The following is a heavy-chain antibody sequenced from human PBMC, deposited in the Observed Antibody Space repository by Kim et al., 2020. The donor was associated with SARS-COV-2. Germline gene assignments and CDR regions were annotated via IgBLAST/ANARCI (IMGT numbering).Heavy chain of an antibody. J-gene: IGHJ4*02. CDR1: GYTFTSYY. D-gene: IGHD6-19*01. Sequence: ASVKVSCKASGYTFTSYYMHWVRQAPGQGLEWMGIINPSGGSTSYAQKFQGRVTMTRDTSTSTVYMELSSLRSEDTAVYYCARAHEKYSSGWRPFDYWGQGTLVTVSS. CDR3: ARAHEKYSSGWRPFDY. V-gene: IGHV1-46*01. CDR2: INPSGGST.